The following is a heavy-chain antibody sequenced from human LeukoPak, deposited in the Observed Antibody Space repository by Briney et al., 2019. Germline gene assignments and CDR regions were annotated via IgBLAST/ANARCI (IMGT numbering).Heavy chain of an antibody. Sequence: GGSLRLSCAASGFTFSSYWMSWVRQAPGKGLEWVANIKQDGSEKYYVDSVKGRFTISRDNAKNSLYLQMNSLRAEDTAVYYCAREGLVTAIGVDFDYWGQGTLVTVSS. CDR3: AREGLVTAIGVDFDY. D-gene: IGHD2-21*02. V-gene: IGHV3-7*01. CDR2: IKQDGSEK. CDR1: GFTFSSYW. J-gene: IGHJ4*02.